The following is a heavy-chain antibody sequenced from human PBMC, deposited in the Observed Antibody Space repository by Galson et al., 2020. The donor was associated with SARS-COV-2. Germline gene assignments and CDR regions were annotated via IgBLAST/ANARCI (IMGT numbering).Heavy chain of an antibody. J-gene: IGHJ4*02. V-gene: IGHV3-74*01. CDR2: IYSEGSST. CDR3: ASGDMRNEYLEY. CDR1: GFTFSSYC. D-gene: IGHD1-1*01. Sequence: GGSLRLSCAASGFTFSSYCMHWVRQAPGKGLEWVSGIYSEGSSTYYADSVKGRFTISGDDAKNTLYLHMRSLRAEDTAVYYCASGDMRNEYLEYWGQGARGTVCS.